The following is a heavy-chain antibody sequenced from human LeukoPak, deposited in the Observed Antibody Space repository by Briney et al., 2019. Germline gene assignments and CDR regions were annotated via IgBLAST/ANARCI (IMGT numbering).Heavy chain of an antibody. Sequence: PGGSLRLSCAASGFTFSIYEMNWVRQAPGKGLEWVSYISSIGTTIYYADSVKGRFTISRDNAKNSLYLQMSSLRAEDTAVYYCARGERGDYWGQGTLVTVSS. CDR2: ISSIGTTI. V-gene: IGHV3-48*03. CDR3: ARGERGDY. CDR1: GFTFSIYE. J-gene: IGHJ4*02. D-gene: IGHD1-26*01.